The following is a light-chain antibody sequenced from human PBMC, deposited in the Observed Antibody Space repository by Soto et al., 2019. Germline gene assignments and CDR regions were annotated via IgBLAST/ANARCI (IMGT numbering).Light chain of an antibody. CDR3: QQYGNYWT. J-gene: IGKJ1*01. V-gene: IGKV1-5*03. CDR2: KAS. CDR1: RSVSSW. Sequence: DIQMTQSPSTLSASVGDRVTITCRAGRSVSSWLAWYQQKPGKAPKLLIYKASTLESGVPSRFSGSGSGTEFTLPISILQPDDFATYYCQQYGNYWTFGQGTTVEI.